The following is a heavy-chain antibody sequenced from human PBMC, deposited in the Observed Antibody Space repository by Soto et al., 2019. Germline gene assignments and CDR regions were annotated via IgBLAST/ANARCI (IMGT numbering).Heavy chain of an antibody. CDR3: AWYNSGRFRTDH. CDR2: IKSNGGGETK. V-gene: IGHV3-15*07. D-gene: IGHD1-1*01. CDR1: GLKFSDDW. J-gene: IGHJ4*02. Sequence: EVQLVESGGGLVKPGDSLRLSCAVSGLKFSDDWMNWVRQAPGKGLEWVGSIKSNGGGETKDYAAPVKGRFDISRDDSRDTLYLQMNSLKIEDTAVYYCAWYNSGRFRTDHWGQGTLVTVS.